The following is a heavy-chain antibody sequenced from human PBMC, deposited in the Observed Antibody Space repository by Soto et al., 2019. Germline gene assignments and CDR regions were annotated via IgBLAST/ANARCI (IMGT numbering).Heavy chain of an antibody. CDR1: GGSISSSSYY. V-gene: IGHV4-39*01. CDR3: ARVKLYYYGSGSSNWFDP. CDR2: IYYSGST. Sequence: SETLSLTCTVSGGSISSSSYYWGWIRQPPGKGLEWIGSIYYSGSTYYNPSLKSRVTISVDTSKNQFSLKLSSVTAADTAVYYCARVKLYYYGSGSSNWFDPWGQGTLVTVSS. D-gene: IGHD3-10*01. J-gene: IGHJ5*02.